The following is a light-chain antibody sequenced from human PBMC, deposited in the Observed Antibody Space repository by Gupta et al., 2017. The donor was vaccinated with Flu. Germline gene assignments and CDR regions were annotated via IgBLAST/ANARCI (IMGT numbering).Light chain of an antibody. J-gene: IGKJ2*01. V-gene: IGKV4-1*01. CDR3: QQYYTFPNT. Sequence: SLGERATINCKSSRGLFFSPTNKNYLAWYQQKPGQPPRLLISWASSRESGVPDRFGGSGSGTDFTLTISSLQAEDVAIYYCQQYYTFPNTFGQGTKLEIK. CDR1: RGLFFSPTNKNY. CDR2: WAS.